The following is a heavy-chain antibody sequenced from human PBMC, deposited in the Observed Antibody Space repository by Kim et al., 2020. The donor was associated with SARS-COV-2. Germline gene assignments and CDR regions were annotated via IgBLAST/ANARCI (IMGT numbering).Heavy chain of an antibody. J-gene: IGHJ6*03. V-gene: IGHV4-34*01. Sequence: SETLSLTCAVYGGSFSGYYWSWIRQPPGKGLEWIGEINHSGSTNYNPSLKSRVTISVDTSKNQFSLKLSSVTAADTAVYYCARLRPGFYDILTGYYRPSSGYYMDVWGEGTTVTVSS. D-gene: IGHD3-9*01. CDR1: GGSFSGYY. CDR2: INHSGST. CDR3: ARLRPGFYDILTGYYRPSSGYYMDV.